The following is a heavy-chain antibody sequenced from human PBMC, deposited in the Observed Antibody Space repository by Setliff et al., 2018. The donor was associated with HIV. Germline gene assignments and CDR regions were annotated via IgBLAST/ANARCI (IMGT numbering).Heavy chain of an antibody. D-gene: IGHD6-19*01. V-gene: IGHV4-39*02. CDR3: ARDSGWWQIDY. Sequence: PSETLSLTCTVSGGSISSSSYYWAWIRQPPGKGLEWIGSISYRGENHYNPSFMSRVAISADTSKNQYSLNLRSVTASDTAVYYCARDSGWWQIDYWGQGTLVTVSS. J-gene: IGHJ4*02. CDR1: GGSISSSSYY. CDR2: ISYRGEN.